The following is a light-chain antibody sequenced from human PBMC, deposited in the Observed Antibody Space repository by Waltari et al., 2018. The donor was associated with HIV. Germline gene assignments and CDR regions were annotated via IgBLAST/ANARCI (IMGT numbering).Light chain of an antibody. CDR1: SGHSSYA. CDR3: QTWDTGPWV. V-gene: IGLV4-69*01. CDR2: VNSDGSH. J-gene: IGLJ3*02. Sequence: QLILTQSPSASASLGASVKLTCTLSSGHSSYAIAWLPHQPEKGPRYLMNVNSDGSHRKVDGIPDRFSGSSSGPERYLTISSLQSEDEADYYCQTWDTGPWVFGGGTKLTVL.